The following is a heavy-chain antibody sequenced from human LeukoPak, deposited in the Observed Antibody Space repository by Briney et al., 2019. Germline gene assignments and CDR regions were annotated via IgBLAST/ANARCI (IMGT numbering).Heavy chain of an antibody. CDR2: ISSSSSYI. D-gene: IGHD2-21*02. V-gene: IGHV3-21*01. Sequence: PGGSLRLSCAASGFTFSSYSMNWVRQAPGQGLEWVSSISSSSSYIYYAHSVKGRFTISRDNAKNSLYLQMNSLRAEDTAVYYCARERRGSGDWDFDYGGQGTLVTVSS. J-gene: IGHJ4*02. CDR3: ARERRGSGDWDFDY. CDR1: GFTFSSYS.